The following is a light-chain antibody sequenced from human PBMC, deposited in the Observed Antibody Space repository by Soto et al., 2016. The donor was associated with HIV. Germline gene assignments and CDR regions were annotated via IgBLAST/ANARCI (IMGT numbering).Light chain of an antibody. CDR2: QDT. J-gene: IGLJ2*01. CDR3: QAWDSSTVI. V-gene: IGLV3-1*01. CDR1: KLGDKY. Sequence: SYELTQPPSVSVSPGQTASITRSGDKLGDKYAFWYRQKPGQSPVLVIFQDTKRPSRIPERFSGSNSGNTATLTISGTQAMDEADYYCQAWDSSTVIFGGGTRLTVL.